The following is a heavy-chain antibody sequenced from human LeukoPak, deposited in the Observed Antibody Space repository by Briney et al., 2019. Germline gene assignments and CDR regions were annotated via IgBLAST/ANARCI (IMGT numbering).Heavy chain of an antibody. CDR3: VRNLDFWGDSEDY. J-gene: IGHJ4*02. D-gene: IGHD3-3*01. Sequence: PGGSLRLSCAASGFTFSSYWMSWVRQAPGKGLEWVANIRLDGSEKYYVDSVKGRFTISRDNAKNTLYLQMNSLRAEDTAVYYCVRNLDFWGDSEDYWGQGTLVTVSS. CDR1: GFTFSSYW. CDR2: IRLDGSEK. V-gene: IGHV3-7*01.